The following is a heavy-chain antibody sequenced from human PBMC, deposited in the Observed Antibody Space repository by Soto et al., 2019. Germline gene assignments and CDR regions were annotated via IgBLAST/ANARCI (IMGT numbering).Heavy chain of an antibody. CDR1: GYGFTSYY. Sequence: ASVTVSCKAAGYGFTSYYMHWVRQAPGQGLEWMGIINPSGGSTSYAQKFQGRVTMTRDTSTSTVYMELSSLRSEDTAVYYCARDGGVLRYFDWLLRPHYYFDYWGQGTLVTVSS. J-gene: IGHJ4*02. D-gene: IGHD3-9*01. CDR3: ARDGGVLRYFDWLLRPHYYFDY. V-gene: IGHV1-46*01. CDR2: INPSGGST.